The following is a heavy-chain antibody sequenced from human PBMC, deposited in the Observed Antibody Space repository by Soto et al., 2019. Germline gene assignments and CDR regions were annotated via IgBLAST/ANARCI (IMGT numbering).Heavy chain of an antibody. V-gene: IGHV3-30-3*01. CDR2: ISFDGSYE. J-gene: IGHJ4*02. CDR1: GFTFSSYS. CDR3: ARGAGITVASTSFDY. D-gene: IGHD6-19*01. Sequence: QVQLVESGGGVVQPGRSLRLSCAASGFTFSSYSIHWVRQAPGKGLEWVAVISFDGSYEYYADSVKGRFTISRDNSKNTLYLQMNSLRAEDTAVYLCARGAGITVASTSFDYWGQGTLVTVSS.